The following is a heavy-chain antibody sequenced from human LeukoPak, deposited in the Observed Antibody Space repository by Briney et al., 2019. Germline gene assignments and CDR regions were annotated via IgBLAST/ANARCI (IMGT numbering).Heavy chain of an antibody. D-gene: IGHD6-19*01. CDR1: GYTFTSYY. CDR2: INPSGGST. J-gene: IGHJ3*02. Sequence: GASVKVSCKASGYTFTSYYMHWVRQAPGQGLEWMGIINPSGGSTSYAQKFQGRVTMTRDMSTSTVYMELSSLRSEDTAVYYCARELGSGWNGDAFDIWGQGTMVTVSS. V-gene: IGHV1-46*01. CDR3: ARELGSGWNGDAFDI.